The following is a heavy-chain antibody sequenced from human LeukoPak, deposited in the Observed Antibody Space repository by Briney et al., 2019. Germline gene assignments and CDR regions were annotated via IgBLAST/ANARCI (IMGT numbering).Heavy chain of an antibody. CDR3: ARASFSSSWYQRVNYYYGMDV. Sequence: ASVKVSCKASGYTFTSYDINWVRQATGQGLEWMGWMNPNSGNTGYAQKFQGRVTMTRNTSISTAYMELSSLRSEDTAVYYCARASFSSSWYQRVNYYYGMDVWGQGTTVTVSS. CDR2: MNPNSGNT. D-gene: IGHD6-13*01. J-gene: IGHJ6*02. V-gene: IGHV1-8*01. CDR1: GYTFTSYD.